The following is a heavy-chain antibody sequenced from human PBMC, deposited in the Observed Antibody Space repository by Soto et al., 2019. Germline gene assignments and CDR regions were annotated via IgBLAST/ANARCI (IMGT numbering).Heavy chain of an antibody. Sequence: ASVKVSCKASGYIFTSYGISWVRQAPGQGLEWMGWISAYNGNTNYAQKLQGRVPMTTDTSTSTAYMELRSLRSDDTAVYYCARGSNEYSSGWYAFHIWGQGTMVTVSS. J-gene: IGHJ3*02. CDR2: ISAYNGNT. D-gene: IGHD6-19*01. CDR3: ARGSNEYSSGWYAFHI. CDR1: GYIFTSYG. V-gene: IGHV1-18*01.